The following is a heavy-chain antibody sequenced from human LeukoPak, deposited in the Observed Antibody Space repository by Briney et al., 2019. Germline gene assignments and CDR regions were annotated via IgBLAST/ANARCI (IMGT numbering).Heavy chain of an antibody. J-gene: IGHJ6*02. CDR2: IKEGGSEK. Sequence: GGSLRLSCAASVFTFSLYWITWVRQAPGKGLEWVANIKEGGSEKYYEDSVKGRFTISRDNAKNSLSLQMNSLRVEDTAVYYCVRARNYGSGSYPRAMDVWGQGTTVTVSS. D-gene: IGHD3-10*01. CDR3: VRARNYGSGSYPRAMDV. V-gene: IGHV3-7*04. CDR1: VFTFSLYW.